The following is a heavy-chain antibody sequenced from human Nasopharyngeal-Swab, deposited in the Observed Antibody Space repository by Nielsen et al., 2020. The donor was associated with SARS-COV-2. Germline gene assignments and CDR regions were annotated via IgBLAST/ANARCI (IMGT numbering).Heavy chain of an antibody. CDR3: TRSGAYSSGWFLGDY. J-gene: IGHJ4*02. V-gene: IGHV3-73*01. CDR1: EFTFRGFA. CDR2: IKSKANSYAT. D-gene: IGHD6-19*01. Sequence: GGSLRLSCAASEFTFRGFAMHWVRQASGKGLEWVGHIKSKANSYATTYAASVKGRFTISRDDSKNTAFLQMNSLETEDTAVYYCTRSGAYSSGWFLGDYWGQGTLVTVSS.